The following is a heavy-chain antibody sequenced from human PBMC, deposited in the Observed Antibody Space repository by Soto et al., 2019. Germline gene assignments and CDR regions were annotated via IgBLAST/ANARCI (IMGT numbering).Heavy chain of an antibody. V-gene: IGHV1-2*02. CDR1: GYTFTGYY. Sequence: ASVKVSCKASGYTFTGYYMHWVRQAPGQGLEWMGWINPNSGGTNYAQKFQGRVTMTRDTSISTAYMELSRLRSDDTAVYYCARAATMVRGVIIATYYYGMDVWGQGTTVTVS. CDR2: INPNSGGT. CDR3: ARAATMVRGVIIATYYYGMDV. D-gene: IGHD3-10*01. J-gene: IGHJ6*02.